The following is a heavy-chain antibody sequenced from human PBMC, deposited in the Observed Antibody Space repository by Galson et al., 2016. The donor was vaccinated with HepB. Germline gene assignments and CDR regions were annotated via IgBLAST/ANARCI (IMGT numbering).Heavy chain of an antibody. D-gene: IGHD2-2*01. CDR2: VFQSGDT. Sequence: SETLFLTCAVSGGSINSPTWWSWVRQPPGKGLEWIGEVFQSGDTNYNPSLKSRVTILVDRSKNQFSLRLTSVTAADTAVYYCASLPLGYCSGPSCYWEFDYWGQGTLVTVSS. CDR1: GGSINSPTW. CDR3: ASLPLGYCSGPSCYWEFDY. J-gene: IGHJ4*02. V-gene: IGHV4-4*02.